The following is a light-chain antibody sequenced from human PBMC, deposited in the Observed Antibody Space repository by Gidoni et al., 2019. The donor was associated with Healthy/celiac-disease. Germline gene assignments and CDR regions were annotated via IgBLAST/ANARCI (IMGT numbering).Light chain of an antibody. CDR2: YDS. V-gene: IGLV3-21*04. CDR1: NIGSKS. Sequence: SYVLTQPPSVSVAPGKTARITCGGNNIGSKSVHWYQQKPGQAPVLVIYYDSDRPSGIPERFSGSNSGNTATLTISRVEAGDEADYDCQVWDSSSDHDVFGTGTKVTVL. J-gene: IGLJ1*01. CDR3: QVWDSSSDHDV.